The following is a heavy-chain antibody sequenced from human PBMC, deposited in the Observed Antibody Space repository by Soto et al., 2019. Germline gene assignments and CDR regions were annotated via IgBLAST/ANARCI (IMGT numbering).Heavy chain of an antibody. CDR3: ARVPPGHYFDY. Sequence: EVQLVESGGGLVKPGGSLRLSCAASGFTFSSYSMNWVRQAPGKGLEWVSSISSSSSYIYYADSVKGRFSISRDNAKNSLYLQMNSLRAEDTAVYYCARVPPGHYFDYWGQGTLVTVSS. CDR2: ISSSSSYI. J-gene: IGHJ4*02. CDR1: GFTFSSYS. D-gene: IGHD3-10*01. V-gene: IGHV3-21*01.